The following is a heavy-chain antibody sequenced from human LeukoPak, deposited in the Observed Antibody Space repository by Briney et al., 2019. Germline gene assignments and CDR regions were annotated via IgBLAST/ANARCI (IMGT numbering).Heavy chain of an antibody. CDR1: GGSINSVNYY. CDR3: ARAGKYFGSGTWAGLVDF. D-gene: IGHD3-10*01. Sequence: PSETLSLTCAVSGGSINSVNYYWTWIRQPPGKGLEWIGYIYYSGSTYCNPSLNSRVTISVDTSKNQFSLKLSSVTATDTAVYYCARAGKYFGSGTWAGLVDFWGLGTLVTVYS. CDR2: IYYSGST. J-gene: IGHJ4*02. V-gene: IGHV4-30-4*08.